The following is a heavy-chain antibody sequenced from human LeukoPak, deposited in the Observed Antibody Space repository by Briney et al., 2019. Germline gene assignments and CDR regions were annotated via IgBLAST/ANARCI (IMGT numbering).Heavy chain of an antibody. CDR2: ISYDGSNK. V-gene: IGHV3-30*18. J-gene: IGHJ4*02. CDR3: AKDSRAYYDFWSGYGGFDY. CDR1: GFTFSSYG. D-gene: IGHD3-3*01. Sequence: PGGSLRLSCAASGFTFSSYGMHWVRQAPGKGLEWVAVISYDGSNKYYADSVKGRFTISRDNSKNTLYLQMNSLRAEDTAVYYCAKDSRAYYDFWSGYGGFDYWGQGTLVTVSS.